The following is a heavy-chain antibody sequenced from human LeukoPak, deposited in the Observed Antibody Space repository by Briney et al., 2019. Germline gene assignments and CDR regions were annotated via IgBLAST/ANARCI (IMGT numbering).Heavy chain of an antibody. J-gene: IGHJ4*02. V-gene: IGHV3-30*18. Sequence: GGSLRLSCAASGFPFSSYGMHWVRQAPGKGLEWVAVISHDGTNKYYVDSVKGRFTISRDNSKNTLYLRMNSLRAEDTTVYYCAKVNYYESSGYYDYWGQGTLVTVSS. CDR2: ISHDGTNK. D-gene: IGHD3-22*01. CDR3: AKVNYYESSGYYDY. CDR1: GFPFSSYG.